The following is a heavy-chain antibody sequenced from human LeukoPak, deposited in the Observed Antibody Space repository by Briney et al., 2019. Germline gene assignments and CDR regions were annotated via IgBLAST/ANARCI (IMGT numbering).Heavy chain of an antibody. Sequence: GGSLRLSCAASGFTFSSYEMNWVRQAPGKGLEWVSYISSSGYTPHYADSVKGRFTSSRDNANNSLYLQMNSLRAEDTAVYYCAELGITMIGGVWGKGTTVTISS. V-gene: IGHV3-48*03. CDR3: AELGITMIGGV. CDR2: ISSSGYTP. D-gene: IGHD3-10*02. CDR1: GFTFSSYE. J-gene: IGHJ6*04.